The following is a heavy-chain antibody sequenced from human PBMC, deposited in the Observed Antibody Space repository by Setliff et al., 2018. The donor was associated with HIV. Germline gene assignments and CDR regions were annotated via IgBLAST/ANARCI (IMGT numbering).Heavy chain of an antibody. V-gene: IGHV4-39*01. D-gene: IGHD5-18*01. CDR2: IYYSGGT. CDR1: GGSIKSSSDY. J-gene: IGHJ6*03. Sequence: SETLSLTCTVSGGSIKSSSDYWGWIRQPPGKGLEWIGTIYYSGGTNYNPSLKSRVSISVDTSKNQFSLNVNSVTAPDTAVYYCVRHTRDTSLAHYYYYIDVWGKGTTVTVSS. CDR3: VRHTRDTSLAHYYYYIDV.